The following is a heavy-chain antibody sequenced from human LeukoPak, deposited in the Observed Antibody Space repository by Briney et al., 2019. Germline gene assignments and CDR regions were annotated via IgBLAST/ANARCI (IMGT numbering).Heavy chain of an antibody. CDR3: ARAGATLFDY. Sequence: GGSLRLSCAASGFTFSSYSMNWVRQAPGKGLEWVSSISSSSSYIYYAGSVRGRFTISRDNAKNSLYLQMNSLRAEDTAVYYCARAGATLFDYWGQGTLVTVFS. J-gene: IGHJ4*02. CDR2: ISSSSSYI. CDR1: GFTFSSYS. V-gene: IGHV3-21*01. D-gene: IGHD1-26*01.